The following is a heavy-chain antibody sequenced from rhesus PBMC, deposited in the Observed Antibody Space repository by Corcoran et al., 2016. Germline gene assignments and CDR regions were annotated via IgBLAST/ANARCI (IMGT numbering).Heavy chain of an antibody. J-gene: IGHJ4*01. Sequence: QVQLQESGPGVVKPSETLSLTCAVSGGSIGDNYRWSWIRQPPGKGLELIGYIYGSRTTTNHNPSLKSRVTISQETSKNQISVKLRSVTAADTAVYYCARGGMDYWGQGVLVTVSS. CDR1: GGSIGDNYR. D-gene: IGHD1-32*01. V-gene: IGHV4S10*01. CDR3: ARGGMDY. CDR2: IYGSRTTT.